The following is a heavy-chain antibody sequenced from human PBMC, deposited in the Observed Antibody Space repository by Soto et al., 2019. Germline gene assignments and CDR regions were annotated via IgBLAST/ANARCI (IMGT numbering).Heavy chain of an antibody. CDR1: GFTFSSYG. Sequence: PGGSLRLSCAASGFTFSSYGMHWVRQAPGKGLEWVAVIWYDGSNKYYADSVKGRFTISRDNSKNTLYLQMNSLRAEDTAMYYCAREGRGYCSSTTCPGIWGQGTLVTVSS. V-gene: IGHV3-33*01. D-gene: IGHD2-2*01. CDR3: AREGRGYCSSTTCPGI. CDR2: IWYDGSNK. J-gene: IGHJ4*02.